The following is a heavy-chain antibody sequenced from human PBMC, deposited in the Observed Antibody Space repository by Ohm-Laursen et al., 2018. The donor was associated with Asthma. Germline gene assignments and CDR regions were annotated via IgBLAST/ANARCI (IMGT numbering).Heavy chain of an antibody. Sequence: SSLRLSCTASGFTFSSYAMHWVRQAPGKGLEWVAVISYDGSNKYYADSVKGRFTISRDNSKNTLYLQMNSLRAEDTAVYYCARVDYGDYYFDYWGQGTLVTVSS. CDR3: ARVDYGDYYFDY. D-gene: IGHD4-17*01. CDR1: GFTFSSYA. V-gene: IGHV3-30-3*01. CDR2: ISYDGSNK. J-gene: IGHJ4*02.